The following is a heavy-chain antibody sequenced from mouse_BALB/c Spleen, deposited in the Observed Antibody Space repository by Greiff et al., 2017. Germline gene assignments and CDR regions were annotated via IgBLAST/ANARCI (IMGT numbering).Heavy chain of an antibody. CDR2: IWSGGST. Sequence: QVQLKESGPGLVQPSQSLSITCTVSGFSLTSYGVHWVRQSPGKGLEWLGVIWSGGSTDYNAAFISRLSISKDNSKSQVFFKMNSLQADDTAIYYCARNPPSLLRGAMDYWGQGTSVTVSS. V-gene: IGHV2-4-1*01. CDR3: ARNPPSLLRGAMDY. J-gene: IGHJ4*01. CDR1: GFSLTSYG. D-gene: IGHD1-2*01.